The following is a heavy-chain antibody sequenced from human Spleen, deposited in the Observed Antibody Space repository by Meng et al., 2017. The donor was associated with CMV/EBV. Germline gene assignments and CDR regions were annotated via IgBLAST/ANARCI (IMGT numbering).Heavy chain of an antibody. CDR2: VYDSGST. Sequence: ESLKISCAASGFIFSSYNMSWVRQAPGKGLEWIGDVYDSGSTKYNPSLKSRVTISLDTSKNQFSLKLSSLAAADTAVYYCARGRENFNVDCMDVWGQGTTVTVSS. V-gene: IGHV4-59*01. CDR1: GFIFSSYN. J-gene: IGHJ6*02. CDR3: ARGRENFNVDCMDV. D-gene: IGHD3/OR15-3a*01.